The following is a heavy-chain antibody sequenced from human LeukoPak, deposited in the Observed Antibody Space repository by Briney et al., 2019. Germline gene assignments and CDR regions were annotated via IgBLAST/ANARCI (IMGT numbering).Heavy chain of an antibody. CDR1: GFTFITYG. CDR2: MWYDGSYK. J-gene: IGHJ4*02. CDR3: AREYYDSSDYPRQHYFDY. Sequence: GGSLRLSCAASGFTFITYGMHWVRQAPGKGLEWVALMWYDGSYKYYADSVKGRFTISRDNSKNTLYLQMNSLRAEDTAVYYCAREYYDSSDYPRQHYFDYWGQGTLVTVSS. V-gene: IGHV3-33*01. D-gene: IGHD3-22*01.